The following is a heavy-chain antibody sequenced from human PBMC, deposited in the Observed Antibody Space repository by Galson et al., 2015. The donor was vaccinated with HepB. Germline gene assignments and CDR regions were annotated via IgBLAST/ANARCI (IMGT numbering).Heavy chain of an antibody. J-gene: IGHJ4*02. D-gene: IGHD3-3*01. V-gene: IGHV3-15*01. CDR2: IRSKGEGGTM. CDR3: ARIARGDGDY. Sequence: SLRLSCAVSGLTFSNVWMAWVRQAPGKGPEWIGRIRSKGEGGTMDYAASVEGRFTISRDDSKNTLYLQMNSPQIEDTGVDYCARIARGDGDYWGQGTLVSVSS. CDR1: GLTFSNVW.